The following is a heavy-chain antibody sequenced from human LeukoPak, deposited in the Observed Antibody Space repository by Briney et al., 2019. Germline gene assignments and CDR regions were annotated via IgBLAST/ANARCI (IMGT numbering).Heavy chain of an antibody. CDR1: GGSIGSSGNY. Sequence: SQTLSLTCTVSGGSIGSSGNYWSWIRQHPGKGLEWIGYIYYDGSTYSNPSLKSRVAISVDTSKNQFSLKLSSVTAADTAVYYCARVGSGYYNSVHSGLDYWGQGTLVTVSS. CDR2: IYYDGST. CDR3: ARVGSGYYNSVHSGLDY. J-gene: IGHJ4*02. V-gene: IGHV4-31*03. D-gene: IGHD3-22*01.